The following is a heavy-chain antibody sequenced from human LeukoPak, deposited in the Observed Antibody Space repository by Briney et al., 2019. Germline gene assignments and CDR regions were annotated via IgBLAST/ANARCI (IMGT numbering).Heavy chain of an antibody. CDR2: IRYDGSNK. D-gene: IGHD4-17*01. CDR3: AKDRHQPTVNYYIDV. J-gene: IGHJ6*03. V-gene: IGHV3-30*02. Sequence: GGSLRLSCAASGFTFSSYGMHWVRQAPGKGLEWVAFIRYDGSNKYYADSVKGRFTISRDNSKNTLYLQMNSLRAEDTAVYYCAKDRHQPTVNYYIDVWGKGTTVTVSS. CDR1: GFTFSSYG.